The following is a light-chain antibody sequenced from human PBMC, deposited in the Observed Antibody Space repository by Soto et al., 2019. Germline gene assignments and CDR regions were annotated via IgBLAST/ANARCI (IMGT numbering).Light chain of an antibody. V-gene: IGKV1-33*01. CDR3: QQYDILPLT. J-gene: IGKJ3*01. CDR1: QGITNC. Sequence: DIQMTQTPSSLSASVGDRVTFTCQASQGITNCLNWYHQKPGKAPKLLIYDAYNLETGVPSRFSGSGSGTHFTFTIISLQPEDTATYYCQQYDILPLTFGPWTKVDIK. CDR2: DAY.